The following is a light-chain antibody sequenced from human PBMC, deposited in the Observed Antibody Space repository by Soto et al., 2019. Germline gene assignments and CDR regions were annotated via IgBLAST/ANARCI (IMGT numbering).Light chain of an antibody. Sequence: IVLTQSPATLSVFPGERATLSCLASQSVSSNLAWYQQKPGQAPRLLIYGASTRATGIPARFSGSGSGTEFTLTISSLQSEDFAVYYCQQYNNWPPWTFGQGTKVDIK. CDR3: QQYNNWPPWT. CDR1: QSVSSN. V-gene: IGKV3-15*01. CDR2: GAS. J-gene: IGKJ1*01.